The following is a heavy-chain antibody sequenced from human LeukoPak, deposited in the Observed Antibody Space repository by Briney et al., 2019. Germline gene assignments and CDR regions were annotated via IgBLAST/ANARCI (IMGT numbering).Heavy chain of an antibody. CDR2: FDPEDGET. Sequence: ASVKVSCKVSGYTLTELSMHWVRQAPGKGLEWMGGFDPEDGETIYAQKFQGRITMTEDTSTDTAYMELSSLRSEDTAVYYCAIELSIVGAYGAFDIWGQGTMVTVSS. CDR1: GYTLTELS. V-gene: IGHV1-24*01. J-gene: IGHJ3*02. D-gene: IGHD1-26*01. CDR3: AIELSIVGAYGAFDI.